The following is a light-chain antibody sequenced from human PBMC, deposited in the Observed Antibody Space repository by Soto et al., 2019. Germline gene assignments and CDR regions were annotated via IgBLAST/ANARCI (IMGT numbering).Light chain of an antibody. J-gene: IGKJ4*01. V-gene: IGKV4-1*01. CDR2: SAS. Sequence: DIVMTQSPDSLTVSLGERATINCKSSQSVLSTSDNKNYLAWFQQRPGQPPKLLIYSASTRESGVPDRFSGSGSGTDFTLTISSLQAEDVAVYYCQHDYSSPLTFGGGTKVEIK. CDR3: QHDYSSPLT. CDR1: QSVLSTSDNKNY.